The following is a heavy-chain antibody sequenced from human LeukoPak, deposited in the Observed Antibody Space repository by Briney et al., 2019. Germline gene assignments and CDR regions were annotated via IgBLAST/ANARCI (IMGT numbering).Heavy chain of an antibody. J-gene: IGHJ5*02. CDR2: ISGSGGST. D-gene: IGHD5-18*01. Sequence: PGGSLRLSCAASGFTFSSYAMSWVRQAPGKGLEWVSAISGSGGSTYYADSVRGRFTVSRDNSKNTLYLQMNSLRAEDTAVYYCAAVDVDTAFPWGQGTLVTVSS. V-gene: IGHV3-23*01. CDR1: GFTFSSYA. CDR3: AAVDVDTAFP.